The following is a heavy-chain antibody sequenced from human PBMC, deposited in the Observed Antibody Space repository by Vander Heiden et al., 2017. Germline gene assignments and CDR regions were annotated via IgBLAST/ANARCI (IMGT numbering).Heavy chain of an antibody. D-gene: IGHD3-10*01. J-gene: IGHJ5*02. Sequence: VQLVESGGGLVKPGGSLRLSCAASGVTVGNAWMNWVRQRPGKGLGWVGRIKSNTDGGTTDYAAPVKGRFTISRDDAQNTLDLQMNNMQTEDTAVYYCTTDSRVTGRKFDPWGQGTLVSVSS. V-gene: IGHV3-15*01. CDR2: IKSNTDGGTT. CDR1: GVTVGNAW. CDR3: TTDSRVTGRKFDP.